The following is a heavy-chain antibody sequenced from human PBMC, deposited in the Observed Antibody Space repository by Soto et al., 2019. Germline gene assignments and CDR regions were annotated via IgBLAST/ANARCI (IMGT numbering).Heavy chain of an antibody. CDR1: GFTFSSYS. V-gene: IGHV3-21*01. Sequence: KPGGSLRLSCAASGFTFSSYSMNWVRQAPGKGLEWVSSISSSSSYIYYADSVKGRFTISRDNAKNSLYLQMNSLRAEDTAVYYCARDSRFLEWFPTTHGMDVWGQGTTVTVSS. D-gene: IGHD3-3*01. CDR3: ARDSRFLEWFPTTHGMDV. J-gene: IGHJ6*02. CDR2: ISSSSSYI.